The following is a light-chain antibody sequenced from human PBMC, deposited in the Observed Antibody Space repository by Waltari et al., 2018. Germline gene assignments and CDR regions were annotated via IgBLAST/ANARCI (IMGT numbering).Light chain of an antibody. V-gene: IGLV1-47*01. J-gene: IGLJ2*01. CDR2: RNN. Sequence: QSVLTQPPSASGTPGQRVTISCSGSSSNIGSNYVYWYQQLPGTAPKLLIYRNNQRASGVPDRFSGSKSGASASLASSGRRSEDEADYYCAAWEDSLSGPVFGGGTKLTVL. CDR1: SSNIGSNY. CDR3: AAWEDSLSGPV.